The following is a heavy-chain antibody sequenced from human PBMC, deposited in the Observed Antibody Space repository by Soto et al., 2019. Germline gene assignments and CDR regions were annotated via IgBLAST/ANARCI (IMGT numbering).Heavy chain of an antibody. CDR3: ARGELVVPAAIKPTDSIYYYGMDV. CDR2: IYYSGST. CDR1: GGSISSYY. D-gene: IGHD2-2*01. Sequence: KTSETLSLTCTVSGGSISSYYWSWIRQPPGKGLEWIGYIYYSGSTNYNPSLKSRVTISVDTSKNQFSLKLSSVTAADTAVYYCARGELVVPAAIKPTDSIYYYGMDVWGQGTTVTVSS. J-gene: IGHJ6*02. V-gene: IGHV4-59*01.